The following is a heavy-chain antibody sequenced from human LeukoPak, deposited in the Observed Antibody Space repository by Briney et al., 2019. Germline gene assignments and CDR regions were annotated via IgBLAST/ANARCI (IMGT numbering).Heavy chain of an antibody. V-gene: IGHV4-34*01. D-gene: IGHD6-19*01. Sequence: SETLSLTCAVYGGSFSGYYWSWTRQPPGKGLEWIGEINHSGSTNYNPSLKSRVTISVDTSKNQFSLKLSSVTAADTAVYYCARAAKRHSSGWYSFDYWGQGTLVTASS. CDR3: ARAAKRHSSGWYSFDY. CDR1: GGSFSGYY. J-gene: IGHJ4*02. CDR2: INHSGST.